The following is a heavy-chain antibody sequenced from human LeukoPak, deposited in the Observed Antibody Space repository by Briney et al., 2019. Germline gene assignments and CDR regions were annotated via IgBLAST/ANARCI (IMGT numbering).Heavy chain of an antibody. D-gene: IGHD2-15*01. Sequence: SKTLSLTCSVSGGSISKSPYYWAWIRQTPGKGLEWIANIYYSGNTYYNLSLKSRVTISVDTSKNHFSLKLNSVTAADTAVYYCARSGPYCSGGSCYAYAMDVWGQGTTATVSS. J-gene: IGHJ6*02. CDR2: IYYSGNT. CDR1: GGSISKSPYY. CDR3: ARSGPYCSGGSCYAYAMDV. V-gene: IGHV4-39*02.